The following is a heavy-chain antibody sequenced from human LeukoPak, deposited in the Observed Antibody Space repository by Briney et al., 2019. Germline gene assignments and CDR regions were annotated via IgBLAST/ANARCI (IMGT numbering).Heavy chain of an antibody. CDR1: GYTFTSYD. V-gene: IGHV1-8*03. CDR3: ARGKVEFGRFLEWLSYYMDV. CDR2: MNPNSGNT. Sequence: ASVKVSCKASGYTFTSYDINWVRQATGQGLEWMGWMNPNSGNTGYAQKFQGRVTITRNTSISTAYMKLSSLRSEDTAVYYCARGKVEFGRFLEWLSYYMDVWGKGTTVTVSS. J-gene: IGHJ6*03. D-gene: IGHD3-3*01.